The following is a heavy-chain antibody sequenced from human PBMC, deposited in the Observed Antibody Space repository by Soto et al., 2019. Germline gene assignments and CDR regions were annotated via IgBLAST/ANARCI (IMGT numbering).Heavy chain of an antibody. D-gene: IGHD2-15*01. CDR1: GGSISSGGYS. Sequence: SETLSLTCAVSGGSISSGGYSWSWIRQPPGKGLEWIGYIYHSGSTHYNPSLKSRVTISVDRSKNQFSLKLSSVTAADTAVYYCARSYCSGGSCYQTFDYWGQGTLVTVSS. CDR3: ARSYCSGGSCYQTFDY. CDR2: IYHSGST. J-gene: IGHJ4*02. V-gene: IGHV4-30-2*01.